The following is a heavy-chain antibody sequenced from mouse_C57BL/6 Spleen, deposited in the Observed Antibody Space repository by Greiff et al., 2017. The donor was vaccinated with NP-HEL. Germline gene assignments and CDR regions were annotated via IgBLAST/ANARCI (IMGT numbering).Heavy chain of an antibody. Sequence: VQLQQSGPELVKPGASVKIPCKASGYTFTDYNMDWVKQSHGKSLEWIGDINPNNGGTIYNQKFKGKATLTVDKSSSTAYMELRSLTSEDTAVYYCARRYGSSYWYFEVWGTGTTVTVSS. CDR2: INPNNGGT. J-gene: IGHJ1*03. D-gene: IGHD1-1*01. CDR3: ARRYGSSYWYFEV. CDR1: GYTFTDYN. V-gene: IGHV1-18*01.